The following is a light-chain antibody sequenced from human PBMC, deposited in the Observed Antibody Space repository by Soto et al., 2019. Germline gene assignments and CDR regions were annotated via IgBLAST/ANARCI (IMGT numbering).Light chain of an antibody. Sequence: EIVMTQSPATLSVSPGERATLSCRASQSVSSNLAWYQQKPGQAPRLLIYGASTRATCIPARFSGSGSGTEFTLTISSLQSEDFAVYYCQQYNNWPPLTVGGGTKVDSK. V-gene: IGKV3-15*01. CDR3: QQYNNWPPLT. CDR1: QSVSSN. J-gene: IGKJ4*01. CDR2: GAS.